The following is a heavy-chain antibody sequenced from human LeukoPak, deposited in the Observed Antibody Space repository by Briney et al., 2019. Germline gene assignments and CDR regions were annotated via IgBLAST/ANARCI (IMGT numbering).Heavy chain of an antibody. CDR3: APAPITMVRGVITSDAFDI. Sequence: ASVKVSCKASGGTFSSYAISWVRRAPGQGLEWMGRIIPIFGTANYAQKFQGRVTITTDESTSTAYMELSSLRSEDTAVYYCAPAPITMVRGVITSDAFDIWGQGTMVGVSS. D-gene: IGHD3-10*01. J-gene: IGHJ3*02. CDR1: GGTFSSYA. V-gene: IGHV1-69*05. CDR2: IIPIFGTA.